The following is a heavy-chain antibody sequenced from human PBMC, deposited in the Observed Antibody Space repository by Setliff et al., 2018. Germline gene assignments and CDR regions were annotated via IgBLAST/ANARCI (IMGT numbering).Heavy chain of an antibody. D-gene: IGHD5-12*01. CDR3: ARGIGTLDISRYFDY. J-gene: IGHJ4*02. CDR1: GFSFGNYY. Sequence: GGSLRLSCVASGFSFGNYYMSWVRQAPGKGLEWVANIKEDGSEEYYADSVKGRFTISRDSAKNSVYLQMNSLRAEDTAVYYCARGIGTLDISRYFDYWGQGTLVTVSS. V-gene: IGHV3-7*01. CDR2: IKEDGSEE.